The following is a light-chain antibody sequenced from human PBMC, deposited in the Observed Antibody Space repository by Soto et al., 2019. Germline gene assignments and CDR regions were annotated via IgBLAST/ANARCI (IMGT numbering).Light chain of an antibody. J-gene: IGKJ4*01. Sequence: DIQMTQSQASLSASVGDRVTITCRASETMSTFLSWYQLRPGKAPKLLIYGASTLQSGVPSRFSGSGSGTDFTLTISSLQPEDIGTYFCQQSHMTPLTFGGGTKVEI. CDR1: ETMSTF. V-gene: IGKV1-39*01. CDR3: QQSHMTPLT. CDR2: GAS.